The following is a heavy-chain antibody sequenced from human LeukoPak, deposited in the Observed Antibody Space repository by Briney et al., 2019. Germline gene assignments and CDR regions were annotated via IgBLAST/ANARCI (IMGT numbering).Heavy chain of an antibody. J-gene: IGHJ4*02. D-gene: IGHD6-19*01. CDR1: GFTVSSNY. V-gene: IGHV3-53*01. CDR3: ARDLYSSDWYGSDY. CDR2: IYSGGST. Sequence: GGSLRLSCAASGFTVSSNYMSWVRQAPGKGLEWVSVIYSGGSTYYADSVKGRFTISRDNSKNTLYLQMNSLRAEDTAVYYCARDLYSSDWYGSDYWGQGTLVTVSS.